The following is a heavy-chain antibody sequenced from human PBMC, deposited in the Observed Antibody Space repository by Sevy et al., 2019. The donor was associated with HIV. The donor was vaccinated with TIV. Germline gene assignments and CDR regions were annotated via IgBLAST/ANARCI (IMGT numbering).Heavy chain of an antibody. V-gene: IGHV3-33*08. CDR2: TWYDGSRQ. Sequence: GGSLRLSCAASGFTFSRYWMSWVRQAPGKGLEWVGYTWYDGSRQDYADFVKGRFTISRDNSKNTVYLEMNSLTAEDTGLYYCARDPPGSGFSLDYWGQGTLVTVSS. CDR3: ARDPPGSGFSLDY. D-gene: IGHD3-22*01. CDR1: GFTFSRYW. J-gene: IGHJ4*02.